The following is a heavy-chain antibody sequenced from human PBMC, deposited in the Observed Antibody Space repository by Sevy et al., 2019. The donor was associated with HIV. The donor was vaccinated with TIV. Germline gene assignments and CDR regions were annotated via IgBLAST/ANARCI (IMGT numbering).Heavy chain of an antibody. CDR1: GFTFSSYG. Sequence: GGSLRLSCAASGFTFSSYGMYWVRQAPGKGLEWVATICNDGSNKYYADSVKDRFTISRDNSKNTLFLQMNGLTAEDTAVYYCARGYSNYLSWGQGTLVTVSS. CDR3: ARGYSNYLS. J-gene: IGHJ5*02. CDR2: ICNDGSNK. V-gene: IGHV3-33*07. D-gene: IGHD4-4*01.